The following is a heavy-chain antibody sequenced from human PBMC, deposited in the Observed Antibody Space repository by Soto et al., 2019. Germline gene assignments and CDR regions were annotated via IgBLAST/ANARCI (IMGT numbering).Heavy chain of an antibody. V-gene: IGHV3-30*18. D-gene: IGHD3-10*01. Sequence: GGSLRLSCAASELTFSNYAMHWVRQPPGKGLQWLAVISYDGNNKYYADSVEGRFTISRDNSKNTLYLQMNSLRAEDTAVYYCAKDMVRGVIPPILDYWGQGTLVTVSS. CDR3: AKDMVRGVIPPILDY. J-gene: IGHJ4*02. CDR1: ELTFSNYA. CDR2: ISYDGNNK.